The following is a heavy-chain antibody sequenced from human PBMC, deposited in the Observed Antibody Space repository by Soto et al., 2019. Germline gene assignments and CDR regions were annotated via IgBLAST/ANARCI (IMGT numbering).Heavy chain of an antibody. J-gene: IGHJ6*01. CDR3: ETRGAILGYSNYDLEG. D-gene: IGHD2-15*01. CDR1: VCSFSSFA. V-gene: IGHV3-23*01. CDR2: IGGRYGTT. Sequence: WSCXRLSGFFGVCSFSSFAMVWLRRAPGKGLVWVSAIGGRYGTTYYAASLKGRFTISRENHRKTLYLQMKSLSAEDTAVYYCETRGAILGYSNYDLEGCGQRTTV.